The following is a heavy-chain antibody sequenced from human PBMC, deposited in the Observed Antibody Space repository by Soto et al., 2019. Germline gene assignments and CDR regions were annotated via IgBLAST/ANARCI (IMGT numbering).Heavy chain of an antibody. V-gene: IGHV3-30*03. CDR1: GFTFSSNC. D-gene: IGHD3-10*02. Sequence: GGCMRLSCASSGFTFSSNCMQWDRQAHDKGMEWVAAISSDGSNKYYANSVKGRFTISRDNSKNPPYLRMSSLKTEETAVYYCTYVTDLNACYLYYGMDVWGQGTAVTVSS. J-gene: IGHJ6*02. CDR2: ISSDGSNK. CDR3: TYVTDLNACYLYYGMDV.